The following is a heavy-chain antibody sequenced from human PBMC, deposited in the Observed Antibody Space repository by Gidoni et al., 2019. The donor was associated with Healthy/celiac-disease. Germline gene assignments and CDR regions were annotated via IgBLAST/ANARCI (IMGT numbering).Heavy chain of an antibody. CDR1: GGSISSSSYY. V-gene: IGHV4-39*01. D-gene: IGHD6-13*01. Sequence: QLQLQESGPGLVKPSETLSLTCTVSGGSISSSSYYWGWIRQPPGKGLEWIGSIYYSGSTYYNPSLKSRVTISVDTSKNQFSLKLSSVTAADTAVYYCARHSGDGSSWYGGSYYFDYWGQGTLVTVSS. CDR2: IYYSGST. CDR3: ARHSGDGSSWYGGSYYFDY. J-gene: IGHJ4*02.